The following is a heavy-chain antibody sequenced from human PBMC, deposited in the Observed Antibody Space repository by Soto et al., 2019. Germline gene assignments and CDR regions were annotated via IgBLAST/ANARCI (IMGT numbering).Heavy chain of an antibody. Sequence: ASVKVSCQASGGTFSSYAISWVRQAPGQGLEWMGGIIPIFGTANYAQKFQGRVTITADESTSTAYMELSSLGSEDTAVYYCASQQSYDDYANDYWGQGTLVTVSS. CDR3: ASQQSYDDYANDY. J-gene: IGHJ4*02. CDR1: GGTFSSYA. CDR2: IIPIFGTA. D-gene: IGHD4-17*01. V-gene: IGHV1-69*13.